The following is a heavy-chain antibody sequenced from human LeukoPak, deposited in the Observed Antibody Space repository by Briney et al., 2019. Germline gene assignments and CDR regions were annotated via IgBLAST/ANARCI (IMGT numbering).Heavy chain of an antibody. J-gene: IGHJ6*03. V-gene: IGHV3-30*04. CDR3: AKADEYYYYYYYMDV. Sequence: GGSLRLSCAASGFTFSNHVMHWVRQSPGKGLEWVAVISSDGSMKYYADSIKGRLTISRDNSQNTLYLQMNSLRSEDTAVYYCAKADEYYYYYYYMDVWGKGTTVTVSS. CDR2: ISSDGSMK. D-gene: IGHD5-24*01. CDR1: GFTFSNHV.